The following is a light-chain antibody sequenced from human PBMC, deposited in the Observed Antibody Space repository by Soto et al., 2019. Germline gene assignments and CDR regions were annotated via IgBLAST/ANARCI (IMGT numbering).Light chain of an antibody. Sequence: EIVLTQSPATLYLSPGEKATLSCRASQSVNSFLAWYQQKPGQAPRLLIYDTSNRATDIPARFSGSGSGTDFTLTISSLEPEDFAVYYCQQRSNRLLTFGGGTKVEMK. CDR1: QSVNSF. V-gene: IGKV3-11*01. J-gene: IGKJ4*01. CDR3: QQRSNRLLT. CDR2: DTS.